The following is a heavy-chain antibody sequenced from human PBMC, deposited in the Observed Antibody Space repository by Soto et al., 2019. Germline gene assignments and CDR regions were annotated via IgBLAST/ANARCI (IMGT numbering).Heavy chain of an antibody. Sequence: EVQLLESGGGLVRPGGSLTLSCAVSGFKLTNYGINWVRQAPGKGLERVSSVSKSDYTYYSESVKGRFTISRDNARNSVSLLMASLRAADRAVYYCTREDSIIIPAVADFWGQGTLVTVSS. J-gene: IGHJ4*02. D-gene: IGHD6-19*01. CDR2: VSKSDYT. CDR3: TREDSIIIPAVADF. CDR1: GFKLTNYG. V-gene: IGHV3-21*01.